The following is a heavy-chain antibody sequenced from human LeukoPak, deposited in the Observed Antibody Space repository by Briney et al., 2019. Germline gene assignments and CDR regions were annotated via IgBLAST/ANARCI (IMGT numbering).Heavy chain of an antibody. CDR1: GGSISSYY. CDR2: MYYSGST. D-gene: IGHD3-10*01. V-gene: IGHV4-39*07. CDR3: ARAVYYYGSGSQYYFDY. J-gene: IGHJ4*02. Sequence: SETLSLTCTVSGGSISSYYWGWIRQPPGKGLEWIGSMYYSGSTYYNPSLKSRVTISINTSKNQFSLKLSSVTAADTAVYYCARAVYYYGSGSQYYFDYWGQGTLVTVSS.